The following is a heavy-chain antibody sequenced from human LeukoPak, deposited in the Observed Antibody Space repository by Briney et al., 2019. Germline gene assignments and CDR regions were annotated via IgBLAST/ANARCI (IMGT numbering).Heavy chain of an antibody. V-gene: IGHV4-34*01. CDR3: AKEGGYCSGGSCYDYYFDY. Sequence: LSETLSLTCAVYGGSFSGYYWSWIRQPPGKGLEWIGEINHSGSTNYNPSLKSRVTISVDTSKNQFSLKLSSVTAADTAVYYCAKEGGYCSGGSCYDYYFDYWGQGTLVTVSS. CDR1: GGSFSGYY. CDR2: INHSGST. J-gene: IGHJ4*02. D-gene: IGHD2-15*01.